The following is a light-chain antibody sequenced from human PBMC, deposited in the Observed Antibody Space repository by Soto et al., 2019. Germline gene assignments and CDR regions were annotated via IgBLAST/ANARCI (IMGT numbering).Light chain of an antibody. J-gene: IGKJ1*01. CDR2: AAS. Sequence: AIRMTQSPSSLSASTGDRVTITCRASQGISSYLAWYQQKPGKAPKLLIYAASTLQSGAPSRFSGSGSGTDFTLTISCLQSEDFATYYWQQYYSYPPWTFGQGTKVDIE. CDR1: QGISSY. CDR3: QQYYSYPPWT. V-gene: IGKV1-8*01.